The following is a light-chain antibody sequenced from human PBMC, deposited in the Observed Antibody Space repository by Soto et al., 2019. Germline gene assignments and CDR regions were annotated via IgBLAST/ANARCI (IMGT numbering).Light chain of an antibody. J-gene: IGKJ3*01. CDR3: QQAKSFPPVT. V-gene: IGKV1D-12*01. CDR1: QGISSW. CDR2: ATA. Sequence: DIQMTQSPSSVSASVGDRVTITCRASQGISSWLAWYQQKPGKAPKLLIYATASFQIGVPSRFSGSVSGTDYTLTISSLQAEDVAPYYCQQAKSFPPVTFGPGTKGDI.